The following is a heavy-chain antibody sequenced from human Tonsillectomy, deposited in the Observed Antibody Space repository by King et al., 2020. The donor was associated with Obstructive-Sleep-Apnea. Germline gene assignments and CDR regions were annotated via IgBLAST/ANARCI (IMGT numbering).Heavy chain of an antibody. CDR3: GREYYGDHQLFHDLDV. CDR1: GFAFRDYG. Sequence: VQLVESGGGVVQAGRSLRLSCAASGFAFRDYGMHWVRQARGKGPEWLTFVSHDGGHKFYTDSVRGRFTISRDNSRNRLYLQLNSRRAEDTAVYSYGREYYGDHQLFHDLDVWGQGTTVTVS. D-gene: IGHD3-10*01. J-gene: IGHJ6*02. CDR2: VSHDGGHK. V-gene: IGHV3-30*14.